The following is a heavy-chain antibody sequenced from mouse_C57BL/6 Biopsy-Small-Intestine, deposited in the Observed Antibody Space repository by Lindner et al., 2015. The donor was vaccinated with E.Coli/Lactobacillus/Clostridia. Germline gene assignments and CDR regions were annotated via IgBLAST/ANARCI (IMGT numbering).Heavy chain of an antibody. J-gene: IGHJ4*01. CDR3: ARPYYYSMDY. V-gene: IGHV5-17*01. CDR2: ISSGSNTI. Sequence: VQLQESGGDLVKPGGSRKLSCAASGFTFNDYGMHWVRQAPERGLEWVAYISSGSNTIYYADTVKGRFTISRDNAKNTLFLQMTSLRSEDTAMYYCARPYYYSMDYWGQGTSVTVSS. CDR1: GFTFNDYG.